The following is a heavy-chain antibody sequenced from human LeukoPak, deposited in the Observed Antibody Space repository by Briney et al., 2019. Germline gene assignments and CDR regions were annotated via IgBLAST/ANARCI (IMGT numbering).Heavy chain of an antibody. CDR2: IIPISGTA. V-gene: IGHV1-69*13. J-gene: IGHJ5*02. D-gene: IGHD3-10*01. CDR3: ARDNRFGEGWFDP. CDR1: GGIFSCYA. Sequence: SVKVSCKASGGIFSCYAISWVRQAPGQGLEWMGGIIPISGTANYAQKFQGRVTITADESTSTAYMELSSLRSEDTAVYYCARDNRFGEGWFDPWGQGTLVTVSS.